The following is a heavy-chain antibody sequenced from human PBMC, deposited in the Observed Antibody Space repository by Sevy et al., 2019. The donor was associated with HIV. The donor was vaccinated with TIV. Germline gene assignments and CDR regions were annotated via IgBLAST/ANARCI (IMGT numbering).Heavy chain of an antibody. D-gene: IGHD2-15*01. CDR1: GFTFSTYA. CDR2: IRGSGGST. V-gene: IGHV3-23*01. Sequence: GGSLRLSCAASGFTFSTYAMSWVRQAPEKGLEWVSAIRGSGGSTYYADSVKGRFTISRDKSKNTLYLQMNSLRVADTAVYCCAKGDRTFYGLDVWGQGTTVTVSS. J-gene: IGHJ6*02. CDR3: AKGDRTFYGLDV.